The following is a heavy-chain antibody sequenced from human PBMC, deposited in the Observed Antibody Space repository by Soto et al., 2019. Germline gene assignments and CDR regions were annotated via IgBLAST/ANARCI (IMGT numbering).Heavy chain of an antibody. V-gene: IGHV1-18*04. CDR2: INPDSGHT. D-gene: IGHD3-22*01. Sequence: QIQLVQSGAEVKKPGTSVKVSCKASGYTFTSYGICWVRQAPGLGLEWMGWINPDSGHTNYAQNFQDRATLTTDTATNTAYMKLKSLRSDDTAVYFCARGQVVNFDNWFDPWGQGTLVTVSS. CDR3: ARGQVVNFDNWFDP. CDR1: GYTFTSYG. J-gene: IGHJ5*02.